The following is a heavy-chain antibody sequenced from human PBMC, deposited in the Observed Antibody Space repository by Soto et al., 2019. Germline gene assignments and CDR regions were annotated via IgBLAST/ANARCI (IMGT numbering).Heavy chain of an antibody. CDR1: GCSISSSSYY. CDR2: IYYSGST. Sequence: SETLSLTYIVSGCSISSSSYYWGWIRQPPGKGLEWIGSIYYSGSTYYNPSLKSRVTISVDTSKNQFSLKLSSVTAADTAVYYCARGGDSSSWLVFDCWGQGTLVTVSS. J-gene: IGHJ4*02. D-gene: IGHD6-13*01. CDR3: ARGGDSSSWLVFDC. V-gene: IGHV4-39*01.